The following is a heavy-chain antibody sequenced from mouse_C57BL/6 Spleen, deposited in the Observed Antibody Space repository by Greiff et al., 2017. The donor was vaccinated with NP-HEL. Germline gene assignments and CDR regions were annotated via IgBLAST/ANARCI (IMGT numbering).Heavy chain of an antibody. D-gene: IGHD1-1*01. CDR1: GFNIKDYY. J-gene: IGHJ3*01. CDR2: IDPEDGDT. CDR3: TTLYYYGSSSFAY. V-gene: IGHV14-1*01. Sequence: VQLQQSGAELVRPGASVKLSCTASGFNIKDYYMHWVKQRPEQGLEWIGRIDPEDGDTEYAPKFQGKATMTADTSSNTAYLTLSSLTSEDTAVYYCTTLYYYGSSSFAYWGQGTLVTVSA.